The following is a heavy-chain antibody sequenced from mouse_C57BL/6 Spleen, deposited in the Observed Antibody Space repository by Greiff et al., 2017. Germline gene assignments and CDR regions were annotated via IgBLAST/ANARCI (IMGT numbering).Heavy chain of an antibody. Sequence: QVQLKESGPELVKPGASVKISCKASGYAFSSSWMNWVKQRPGKGLAWIGRIYPGDGDTNYNGKFKGKATLTADKSSSTAYMHLSILTSEDSAVYFCARWNGNYVDYSMDYWGQGTLVTVSS. D-gene: IGHD2-1*01. J-gene: IGHJ4*01. CDR3: ARWNGNYVDYSMDY. V-gene: IGHV1-82*01. CDR2: IYPGDGDT. CDR1: GYAFSSSW.